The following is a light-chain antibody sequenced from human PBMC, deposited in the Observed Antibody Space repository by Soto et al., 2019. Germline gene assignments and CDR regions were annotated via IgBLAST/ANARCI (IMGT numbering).Light chain of an antibody. Sequence: DIQMTQSPSTLSASVGDRVTITCRASQSISSWLAWYQQKPGKAPKLLVYHASSLESGVPSRFSGSASGKEFTLTISSLQPDDFATYSCQQYNSYSTFGQGTKVDIK. CDR2: HAS. J-gene: IGKJ1*01. CDR1: QSISSW. V-gene: IGKV1-5*01. CDR3: QQYNSYST.